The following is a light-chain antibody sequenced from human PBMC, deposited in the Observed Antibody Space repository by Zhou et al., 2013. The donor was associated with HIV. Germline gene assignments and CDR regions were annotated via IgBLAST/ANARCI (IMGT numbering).Light chain of an antibody. CDR3: QQRSSWPIT. Sequence: EIVLTQSPATLSLSPGERATLSCRASQSLSNYLAWYQQKPGQAPRLLIYDASTRAPGIPARFSGSGSGTDFTLTISSLEPEDFAMYYCQQRSSWPITFGQGTRLEIK. CDR2: DAS. J-gene: IGKJ5*01. CDR1: QSLSNY. V-gene: IGKV3-11*01.